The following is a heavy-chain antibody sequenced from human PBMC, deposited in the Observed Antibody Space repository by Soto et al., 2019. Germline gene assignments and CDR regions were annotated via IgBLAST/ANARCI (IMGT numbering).Heavy chain of an antibody. Sequence: QVQLQVSGPGLVKPSETLSLTCSVSGASITGFLWSWMRQSPGKGLEWIGSIFYKTTNTNPSLESRVIISVDTPTSQVSLRLPSVSAVDTSFYFCVRSNTPDRRHDYWGQGCLVTVS. CDR2: IFYKTT. CDR3: VRSNTPDRRHDY. D-gene: IGHD3-22*01. J-gene: IGHJ4*02. V-gene: IGHV4-59*08. CDR1: GASITGFL.